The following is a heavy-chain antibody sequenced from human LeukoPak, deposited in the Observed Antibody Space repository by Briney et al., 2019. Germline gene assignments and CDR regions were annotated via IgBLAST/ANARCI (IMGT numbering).Heavy chain of an antibody. CDR2: IYYSGST. D-gene: IGHD5-12*01. CDR1: GGSISSYY. CDR3: ARAQWLRPNDAFDV. J-gene: IGHJ3*01. Sequence: SETLSLTCTVSGGSISSYYWSWIRQPPGKGLEWIGYIYYSGSTNYNPSLKSRVTISVDTSKNQFSLKLSSVTAADTAVHYCARAQWLRPNDAFDVWGQGTMVTVSS. V-gene: IGHV4-59*01.